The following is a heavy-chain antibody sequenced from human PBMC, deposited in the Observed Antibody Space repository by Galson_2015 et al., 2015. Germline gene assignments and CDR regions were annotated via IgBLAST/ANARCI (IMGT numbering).Heavy chain of an antibody. V-gene: IGHV3-53*01. CDR3: ARVPNGDSYWYFDL. CDR2: ISNSGST. J-gene: IGHJ2*01. CDR1: GFTVSTNY. Sequence: SLRLSCAASGFTVSTNYVTWVRQAPGKGLEWVPIISNSGSTYYADSVKGRFTISRDNSKNTLYLQMNSLSAEDTAVYYCARVPNGDSYWYFDLWGRGTLVTVSS. D-gene: IGHD4-17*01.